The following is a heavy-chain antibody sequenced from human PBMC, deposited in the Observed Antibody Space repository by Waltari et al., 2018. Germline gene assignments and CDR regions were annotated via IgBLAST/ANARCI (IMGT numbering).Heavy chain of an antibody. CDR2: ITDSGSAT. D-gene: IGHD3-16*01. CDR1: GFTFIAYE. Sequence: EVQLVESGGGLIQPGGSLRLSCAASGFTFIAYEMIWVRQAPGKGLEWVSYITDSGSATDHADSVRGRFTTSRDNARNSLYLQMNSLRAEDTAVYYCARRLSYYGMDVWGQGTTVTVSS. J-gene: IGHJ6*02. CDR3: ARRLSYYGMDV. V-gene: IGHV3-48*03.